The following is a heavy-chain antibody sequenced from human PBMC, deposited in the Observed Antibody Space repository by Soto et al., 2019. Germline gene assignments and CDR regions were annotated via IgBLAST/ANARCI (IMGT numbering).Heavy chain of an antibody. Sequence: RLSCAASGFTFSSYAMHWVRQAPGKGLEWVAVISYDGSNKYYADSVKGRFTISRDNSKNTLYLQMNSLRAEDTAVYYCAGHSGWSNWGQGTLVTVSS. D-gene: IGHD6-19*01. CDR2: ISYDGSNK. V-gene: IGHV3-30-3*01. CDR1: GFTFSSYA. CDR3: AGHSGWSN. J-gene: IGHJ4*02.